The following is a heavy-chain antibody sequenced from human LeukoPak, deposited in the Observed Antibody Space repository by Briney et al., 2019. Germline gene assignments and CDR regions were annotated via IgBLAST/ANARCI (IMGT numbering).Heavy chain of an antibody. CDR3: ARDPSLYYYDSSDAFDI. J-gene: IGHJ3*02. Sequence: PGGSLRLSCAASGFTVSSNYMSWVRQAPGKGLEWVSVIYSGGSTYYADSVKGRFTISRDNSKNTLYLQMNSLRAEDTAVYYCARDPSLYYYDSSDAFDIWGQGTMVTVSS. V-gene: IGHV3-53*01. D-gene: IGHD3-22*01. CDR2: IYSGGST. CDR1: GFTVSSNY.